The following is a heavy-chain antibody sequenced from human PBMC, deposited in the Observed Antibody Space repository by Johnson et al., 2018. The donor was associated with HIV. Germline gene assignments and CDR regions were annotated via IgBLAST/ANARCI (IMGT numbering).Heavy chain of an antibody. CDR2: ISGSGGST. J-gene: IGHJ3*02. V-gene: IGHV3-23*01. CDR3: ATSTASDAFDI. D-gene: IGHD1-1*01. Sequence: WVSAISGSGGSTYYADSVKGRFTISRDNSKNTLYLQMNSLRAEDTAVYYCATSTASDAFDIWGQGTMVTVSS.